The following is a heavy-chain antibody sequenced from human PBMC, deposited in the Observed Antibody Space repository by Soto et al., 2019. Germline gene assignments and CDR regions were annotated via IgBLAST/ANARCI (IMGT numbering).Heavy chain of an antibody. V-gene: IGHV3-23*01. CDR2: ISGSGGST. J-gene: IGHJ4*02. Sequence: GGSLRLSCAASGFTFSSYAMSWVRQAPGKGLEWVSAISGSGGSTYYADSVKGRFTISRDNSKNMLYLQMNSLRAEGTAVYYCAKVQCSSTSCYVPDYWGQGTLVTVS. CDR1: GFTFSSYA. D-gene: IGHD2-2*01. CDR3: AKVQCSSTSCYVPDY.